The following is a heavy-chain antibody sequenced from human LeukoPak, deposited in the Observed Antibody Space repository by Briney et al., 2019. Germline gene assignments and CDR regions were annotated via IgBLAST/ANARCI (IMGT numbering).Heavy chain of an antibody. Sequence: ASVKVSCKASGYTFTSYDINWVRQATGQGLEWMGIINPSGGSTSYAQKFQGRVTMTRDTPTSTVYMELSSLRSEDTAVYYCARSQLPQGYFDYWGQGTLVTVSS. D-gene: IGHD2-2*01. V-gene: IGHV1-46*01. CDR3: ARSQLPQGYFDY. J-gene: IGHJ4*02. CDR2: INPSGGST. CDR1: GYTFTSYD.